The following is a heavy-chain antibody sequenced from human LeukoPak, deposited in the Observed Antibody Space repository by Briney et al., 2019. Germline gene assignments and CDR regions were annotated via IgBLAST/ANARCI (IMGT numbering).Heavy chain of an antibody. CDR1: GYTFTGYY. D-gene: IGHD5-12*01. Sequence: GASVKVSCKASGYTFTGYYVHWVRQAPGQGLEWMGWINPNSGGTNYAQKFQGRVTMTRDTSISTAYMELSRLRSDDTAVYYCARVPTYSGYDRNWFDPWGQGTLVTVSS. CDR3: ARVPTYSGYDRNWFDP. J-gene: IGHJ5*02. CDR2: INPNSGGT. V-gene: IGHV1-2*02.